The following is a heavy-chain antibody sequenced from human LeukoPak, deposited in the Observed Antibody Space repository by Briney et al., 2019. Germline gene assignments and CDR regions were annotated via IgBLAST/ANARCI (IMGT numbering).Heavy chain of an antibody. J-gene: IGHJ4*02. CDR2: ISYDGSNK. D-gene: IGHD3-22*01. Sequence: GGSLRLPCAASGFTFSSYAMHWVRQAPGKGLEWVAVISYDGSNKYYADSVKGRFTISRDNSKNTLYLQMNSLRAEDTAVYYCAKDESRSSGYYYPSYFDYWGQGTLVTVSS. CDR1: GFTFSSYA. CDR3: AKDESRSSGYYYPSYFDY. V-gene: IGHV3-30*04.